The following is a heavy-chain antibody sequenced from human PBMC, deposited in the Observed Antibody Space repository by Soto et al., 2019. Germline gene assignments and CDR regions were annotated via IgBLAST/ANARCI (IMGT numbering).Heavy chain of an antibody. Sequence: SETLSLTCTVSGGSISSYYWNWIRQPPGKGLEWIGYIYYSGSTNYNPSLKSRVTISVDTSKNQFSLKLSSVTAADTAVYYCARSRTTVTPPGFQHWGQGTLVTVSS. D-gene: IGHD4-17*01. CDR1: GGSISSYY. CDR3: ARSRTTVTPPGFQH. CDR2: IYYSGST. J-gene: IGHJ1*01. V-gene: IGHV4-59*01.